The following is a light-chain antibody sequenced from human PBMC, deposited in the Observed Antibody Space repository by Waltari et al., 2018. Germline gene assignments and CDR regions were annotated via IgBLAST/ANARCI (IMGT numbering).Light chain of an antibody. J-gene: IGLJ2*01. CDR2: QDS. V-gene: IGLV3-1*01. Sequence: DLTQPPSVSVSPGQTATITCSGEKLVDKSVCWYQQRPGLSPVLVIHQDSERPSGIPERFSGSNSGNTATLTIRGTQAVDEADYYCQTWDSGTVLFGGGTKVTVL. CDR1: KLVDKS. CDR3: QTWDSGTVL.